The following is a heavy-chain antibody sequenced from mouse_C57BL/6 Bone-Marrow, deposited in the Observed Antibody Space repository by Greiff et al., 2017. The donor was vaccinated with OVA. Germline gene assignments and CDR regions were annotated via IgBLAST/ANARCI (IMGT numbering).Heavy chain of an antibody. Sequence: QVQLKESGPELVKPGASVKISCKASGYAFSSSWMNWVKQRPGKGLELIGRIYPGDGDTNYNGKFKGKATLTADKSSSTAYMQLSSLTSEDSAVYFCAREDDYDWYFDVWGTGTTVTVSS. D-gene: IGHD2-4*01. V-gene: IGHV1-82*01. CDR1: GYAFSSSW. J-gene: IGHJ1*03. CDR2: IYPGDGDT. CDR3: AREDDYDWYFDV.